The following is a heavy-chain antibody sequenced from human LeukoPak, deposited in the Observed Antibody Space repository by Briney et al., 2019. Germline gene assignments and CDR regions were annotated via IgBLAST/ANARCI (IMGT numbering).Heavy chain of an antibody. J-gene: IGHJ3*02. V-gene: IGHV1-18*01. CDR2: ISANNGNI. Sequence: ASVKVSCKTSGYTFTNYAITWVRQAPGQGLEWLGWISANNGNINYAQNVQGRVSMTTDTPTTTAYMELRSLKSDDTAVYYCAREGTRRGNDAFDIWGQGTMVTVSS. CDR3: AREGTRRGNDAFDI. CDR1: GYTFTNYA. D-gene: IGHD3-10*01.